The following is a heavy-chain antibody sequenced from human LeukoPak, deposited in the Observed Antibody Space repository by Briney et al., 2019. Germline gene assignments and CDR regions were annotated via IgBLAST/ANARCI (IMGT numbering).Heavy chain of an antibody. CDR2: ISSSGSTI. Sequence: SGGSLRLSCAASGFTFSSYEMNWVRQAPRKGLEWVSYISSSGSTIYYADSVKGRFTISRDNAKNSLYLQMNSLRAEDTAVYYCARGGWTGYNWKRGAFDIWGQGTMVTVSS. J-gene: IGHJ3*02. V-gene: IGHV3-48*03. D-gene: IGHD1-20*01. CDR3: ARGGWTGYNWKRGAFDI. CDR1: GFTFSSYE.